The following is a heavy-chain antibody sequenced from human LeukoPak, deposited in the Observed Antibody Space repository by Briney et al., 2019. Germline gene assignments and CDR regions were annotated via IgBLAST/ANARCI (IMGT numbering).Heavy chain of an antibody. Sequence: QSGGSLRLSCTASRFTFGDYAMSWVRQAPGKGLEWVGFVRSKAYGGTTEYAASVQGRFSISRDDSKSIAYLQMNSLKTEDTAVYYCSRDGNFAFDYWGQGTLVTVSS. J-gene: IGHJ4*02. CDR2: VRSKAYGGTT. CDR1: RFTFGDYA. CDR3: SRDGNFAFDY. V-gene: IGHV3-49*04. D-gene: IGHD1-7*01.